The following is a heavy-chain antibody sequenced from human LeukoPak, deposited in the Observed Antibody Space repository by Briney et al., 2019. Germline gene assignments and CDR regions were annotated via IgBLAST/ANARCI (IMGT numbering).Heavy chain of an antibody. CDR3: ARGRRDGYNPDAFDI. V-gene: IGHV4-59*11. Sequence: SETLSLTCTVSGGSISSHYWSWIRQPPGKGLEWIGYIYYTGSTKYIPSLKSRVAMSVDTSRNQFSLKLSPVTAADTAVYYCARGRRDGYNPDAFDIWGQGTVVSVSS. CDR1: GGSISSHY. D-gene: IGHD5-24*01. CDR2: IYYTGST. J-gene: IGHJ3*02.